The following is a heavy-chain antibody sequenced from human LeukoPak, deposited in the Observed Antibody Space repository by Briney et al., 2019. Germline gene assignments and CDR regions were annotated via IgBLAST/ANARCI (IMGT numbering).Heavy chain of an antibody. V-gene: IGHV4-4*02. Sequence: SETLSLTCTVSGDSFSSNNYWTWVRQPPGKGLEWIGEIYRSGATHYSPSLRGRVTVSLDKSKNQFSLRLNSVTAADTAIYYCARNAGYSDLNYWGQGVLVTVSS. D-gene: IGHD3-22*01. CDR3: ARNAGYSDLNY. CDR1: GDSFSSNNY. J-gene: IGHJ4*02. CDR2: IYRSGAT.